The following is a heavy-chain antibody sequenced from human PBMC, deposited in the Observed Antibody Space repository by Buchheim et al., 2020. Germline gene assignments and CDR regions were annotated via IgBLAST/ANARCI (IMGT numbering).Heavy chain of an antibody. V-gene: IGHV4-34*01. Sequence: QVQLQQWGAGLLKPSETLSLTCAVYGGSLSGYYWSWIRQPPGKGLERVGEINPSGSTSYNPSLKSRVTISVDMSKNQFSLNLSSVTAADTAVYYCARGTIAARLGSWGQGTL. CDR3: ARGTIAARLGS. CDR1: GGSLSGYY. D-gene: IGHD6-6*01. J-gene: IGHJ5*01. CDR2: INPSGST.